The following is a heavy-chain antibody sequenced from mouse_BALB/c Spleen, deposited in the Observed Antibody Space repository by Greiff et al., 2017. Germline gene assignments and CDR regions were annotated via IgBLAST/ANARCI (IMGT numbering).Heavy chain of an antibody. CDR3: ARSYRYDGY. Sequence: QVQLQQSGAELAKPGASVKMSCKASGYTFTSYWMHWVKQRPGQGLEWIGYINPSTGYTEYNQKFKDKATLTADKSSSTAYMQLSSLTSEDSAVYYCARSYRYDGYWGQGTTLTVSS. V-gene: IGHV1-7*01. D-gene: IGHD2-14*01. CDR1: GYTFTSYW. CDR2: INPSTGYT. J-gene: IGHJ2*01.